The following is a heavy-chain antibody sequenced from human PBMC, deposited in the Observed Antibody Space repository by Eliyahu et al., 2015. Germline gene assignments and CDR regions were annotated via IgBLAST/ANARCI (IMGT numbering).Heavy chain of an antibody. CDR2: MRFDGRNK. CDR1: GFTFSNXG. D-gene: IGHD3-9*01. CDR3: AKESKTSLDILTGPYYFDY. J-gene: IGHJ4*02. V-gene: IGHV3-30*02. Sequence: QVQLVESGGGVVQPGGSLRLSCAASGFTFSNXGXXWVRQAPGKGLEGVAFMRFDGRNKYYVDSVKGRFTISRDNSKNTLYLQMNSLRAEDTAVYYCAKESKTSLDILTGPYYFDYWGQGTLVTVSS.